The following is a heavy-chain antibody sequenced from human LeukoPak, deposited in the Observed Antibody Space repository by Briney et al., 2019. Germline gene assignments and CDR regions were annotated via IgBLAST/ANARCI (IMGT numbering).Heavy chain of an antibody. CDR3: ATLPVCSSTSCYTDDN. V-gene: IGHV1-24*01. CDR1: GYTLTELS. CDR2: FDPEDGET. Sequence: ASVKVSCKVSGYTLTELSMHWVRQAPGKGLEWMGGFDPEDGETIYAQKFQGRVTMTEDTSTDTAYMELSSLRSEDTAVYYCATLPVCSSTSCYTDDNWGQGTLVTVSS. J-gene: IGHJ4*02. D-gene: IGHD2-2*02.